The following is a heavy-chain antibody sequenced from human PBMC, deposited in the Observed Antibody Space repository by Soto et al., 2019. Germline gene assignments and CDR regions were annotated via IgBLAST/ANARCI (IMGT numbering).Heavy chain of an antibody. D-gene: IGHD6-25*01. CDR2: IMPIFGTA. CDR1: GVSYGSNS. Sequence: WEASGVSYGSNSRCWLRHSPRQGLEWTGAIMPIFGTANYPQKLQGRVTLTADESTSTAYLELSSLRSEDTAVYYCAISGRTAHHSYHYGMDVWGEAPIVTVSS. CDR3: AISGRTAHHSYHYGMDV. J-gene: IGHJ6*02. V-gene: IGHV1-69*01.